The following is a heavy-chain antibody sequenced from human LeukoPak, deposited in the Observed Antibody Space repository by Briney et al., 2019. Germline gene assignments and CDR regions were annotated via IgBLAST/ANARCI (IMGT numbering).Heavy chain of an antibody. Sequence: GGSLRLSCAASGFTFSTYARNWVRQAPGKGLEGVSGVSGNADTTYYADSVQGRFIIFRDNYKNTLSLQMSRLRSEDTAVYYCAKDRGVTLTATFDFWGQGTLVTVSS. V-gene: IGHV3-23*01. CDR2: VSGNADTT. CDR3: AKDRGVTLTATFDF. J-gene: IGHJ4*02. D-gene: IGHD2-21*02. CDR1: GFTFSTYA.